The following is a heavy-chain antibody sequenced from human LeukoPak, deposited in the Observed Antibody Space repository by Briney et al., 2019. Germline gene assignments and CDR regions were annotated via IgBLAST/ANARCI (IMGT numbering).Heavy chain of an antibody. J-gene: IGHJ4*02. CDR2: ISGSGGST. CDR3: ASNNGYYYDSSGYLHY. CDR1: GFTFSSYA. V-gene: IGHV3-23*01. Sequence: PGGSLRLSCAASGFTFSSYAMSWVRQAPGKGLEWVSAISGSGGSTYYADSVKGRFTISRDNSKNTLYLQMNSLRAEDTAVYYCASNNGYYYDSSGYLHYWGQGTLVTVSS. D-gene: IGHD3-22*01.